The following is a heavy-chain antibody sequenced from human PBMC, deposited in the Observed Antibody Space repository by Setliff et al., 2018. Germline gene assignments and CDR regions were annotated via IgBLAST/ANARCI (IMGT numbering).Heavy chain of an antibody. V-gene: IGHV1-2*02. D-gene: IGHD3-16*01. CDR3: ARLGAIPEPGTGVLG. CDR2: INPNSGDT. Sequence: ASVKVSCKASGHTLTGYYMHWVRQAPGQGLEWMGWINPNSGDTKYAQNFQSRVTMTRDTSITTFYMELSRLKSDDSAVYYCARLGAIPEPGTGVLGWGQGTLVTVSS. J-gene: IGHJ4*02. CDR1: GHTLTGYY.